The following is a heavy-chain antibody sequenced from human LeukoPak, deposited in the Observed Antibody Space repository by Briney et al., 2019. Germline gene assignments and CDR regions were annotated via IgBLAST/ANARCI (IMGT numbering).Heavy chain of an antibody. CDR2: IRSKAYGGTT. J-gene: IGHJ4*02. CDR1: GFTFGDYA. Sequence: PGGSLRLSCTASGFTFGDYAMSWFRQAPGKGLEWVGFIRSKAYGGTTDYAAPVKGRFTISRDDSKHTLYLQMNSLKTEDTAVYYCTTDPPKYYYDSSGYSGIWGQGTLVTVSS. V-gene: IGHV3-49*03. CDR3: TTDPPKYYYDSSGYSGI. D-gene: IGHD3-22*01.